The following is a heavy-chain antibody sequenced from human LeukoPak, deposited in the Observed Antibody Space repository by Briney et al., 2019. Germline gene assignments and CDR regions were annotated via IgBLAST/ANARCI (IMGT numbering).Heavy chain of an antibody. CDR1: GGSISSSSYY. D-gene: IGHD3-22*01. J-gene: IGHJ4*02. V-gene: IGHV3-7*01. Sequence: ETLSLTCTVSGGSISSSSYYWGWVRQAPGKGLEWLANINKDGSTTNYIDSVRGRFTISRDNAKNLLYLQVNSLRAEDTAVYYCATDRGYLQFDYWGQGTLVTVSS. CDR3: ATDRGYLQFDY. CDR2: INKDGSTT.